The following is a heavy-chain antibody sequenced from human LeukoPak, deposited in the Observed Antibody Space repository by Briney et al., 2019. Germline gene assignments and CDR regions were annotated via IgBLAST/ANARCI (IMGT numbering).Heavy chain of an antibody. CDR3: ARRWIDGYNGFDY. D-gene: IGHD5-24*01. CDR2: IIPIFGTA. J-gene: IGHJ4*02. V-gene: IGHV1-69*05. CDR1: GGTFSSYA. Sequence: SVKVSCKASGGTFSSYAISWVRQAPGQGLEWMGRIIPIFGTANYAQKFQGRVTVTTDESTSTAYMELSSLRSEDTAVYYCARRWIDGYNGFDYWGQGTLVTVSS.